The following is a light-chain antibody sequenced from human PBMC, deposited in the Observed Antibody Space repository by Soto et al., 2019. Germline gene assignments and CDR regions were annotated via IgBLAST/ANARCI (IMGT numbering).Light chain of an antibody. CDR3: QQYKNWPIT. CDR2: GAS. Sequence: EIVMTQSPGTLSLSPGETVTLSCRASQSIDSNYLSWYQQKAGQAPRLLISGASTRATGIPARFRGSGSGTEFTLTISSLQSEDFEVYYCQQYKNWPITFGQGTRLEIK. J-gene: IGKJ5*01. CDR1: QSIDSNY. V-gene: IGKV3D-7*01.